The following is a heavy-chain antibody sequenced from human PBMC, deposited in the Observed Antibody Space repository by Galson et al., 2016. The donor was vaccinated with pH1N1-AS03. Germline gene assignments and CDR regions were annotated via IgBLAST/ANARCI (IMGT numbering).Heavy chain of an antibody. CDR1: GVSVPSSGVG. Sequence: PALVKPPQTLTLTCSVSGVSVPSSGVGVGWFRQPPGKALEWLALVYWDETRRYSPSLKNRLTITKDSSKNQVVLGVTSVDPMDIATYFCALPNSGGNAFEIWGPGTMVTVSS. V-gene: IGHV2-5*02. D-gene: IGHD2/OR15-2a*01. J-gene: IGHJ3*02. CDR3: ALPNSGGNAFEI. CDR2: VYWDETR.